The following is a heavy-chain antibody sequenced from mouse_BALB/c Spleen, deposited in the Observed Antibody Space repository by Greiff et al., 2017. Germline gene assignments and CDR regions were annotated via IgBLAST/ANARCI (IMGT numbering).Heavy chain of an antibody. CDR1: GFSLSRYS. CDR2: IWGGGST. CDR3: ASAQAEVPRKEMDAMDY. V-gene: IGHV2-6-4*01. D-gene: IGHD3-2*02. J-gene: IGHJ4*01. Sequence: QVQLKESGPGLVAPSQSLSITCTVSGFSLSRYSVHWVRQPPGKGLEWLGMIWGGGSTDYNSALKSRLSISKDNSKSQVFLKMNSLQTDDTAMYSGASAQAEVPRKEMDAMDYWGQGTSVTVSA.